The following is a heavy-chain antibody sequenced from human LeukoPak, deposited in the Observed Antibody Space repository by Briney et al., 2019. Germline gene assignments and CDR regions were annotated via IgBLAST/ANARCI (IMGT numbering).Heavy chain of an antibody. J-gene: IGHJ4*02. CDR2: IYTSGTI. V-gene: IGHV4-4*07. Sequence: SETLSLTCTVSGGSISSYYWSWIRQPAGTALEWIGRIYTSGTITYNPSLKSRVTMSVDTSKNQFSLKLSSVTAADTAVYYCARGTLYRGWSYYLDFWGQGSQVTVSS. D-gene: IGHD6-19*01. CDR3: ARGTLYRGWSYYLDF. CDR1: GGSISSYY.